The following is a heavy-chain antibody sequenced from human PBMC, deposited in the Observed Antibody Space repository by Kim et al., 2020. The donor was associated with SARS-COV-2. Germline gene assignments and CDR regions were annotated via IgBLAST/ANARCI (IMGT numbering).Heavy chain of an antibody. CDR3: ARDLRDILTGYFDY. CDR1: GFTFSSYA. V-gene: IGHV3-30*04. D-gene: IGHD3-9*01. Sequence: GGSLRLSCAASGFTFSSYAMHWVRQAPGKGLEWVAVISYDGSNKYYADSVKGRFTISRDNSKNTLYLQMNSLRAEDTAVYYCARDLRDILTGYFDYWGQGTLVTVSS. CDR2: ISYDGSNK. J-gene: IGHJ4*02.